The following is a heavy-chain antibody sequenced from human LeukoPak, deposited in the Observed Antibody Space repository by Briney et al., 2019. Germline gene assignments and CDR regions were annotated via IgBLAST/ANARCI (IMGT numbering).Heavy chain of an antibody. V-gene: IGHV4-59*01. CDR3: ARDSDSYGMDV. CDR2: IYYSGST. D-gene: IGHD3-3*01. CDR1: GGSISSYY. Sequence: SETLSLTCTVSGGSISSYYRSWLRQPPGKGLEWIGYIYYSGSTNYNPSLKSRVTISVDTSKNQFSLKLSSVTAADTAVYYCARDSDSYGMDVWGQGTTVTVAS. J-gene: IGHJ6*02.